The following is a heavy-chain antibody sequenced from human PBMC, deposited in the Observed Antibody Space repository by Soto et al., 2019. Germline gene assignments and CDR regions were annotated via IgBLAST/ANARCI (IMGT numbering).Heavy chain of an antibody. V-gene: IGHV1-8*01. CDR2: MNPNNLDT. CDR3: ARGHPPGN. Sequence: GASVKVSCKASGYTFTSYNINWVRQATGQGLEWMGWMNPNNLDTASAQQFQGRVTMTTDTSINTAYLELSSLRSDDTAVYYCARGHPPGNWGQGTLVTVSS. CDR1: GYTFTSYN. J-gene: IGHJ4*02.